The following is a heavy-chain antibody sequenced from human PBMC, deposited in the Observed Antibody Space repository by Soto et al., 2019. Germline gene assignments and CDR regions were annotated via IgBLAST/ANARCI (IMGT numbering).Heavy chain of an antibody. CDR1: RFTFSSSL. J-gene: IGHJ4*02. Sequence: GGSMELSCAVCRFTFSSSLMHWFRQAPGKGLVWVSRINQDGSRIDYVDSVKGRFTISRDNAQNTLYLQMNGLTAEDTAIYYCAIDLRGSEDYWGQGTLVTV. CDR2: INQDGSRI. CDR3: AIDLRGSEDY. V-gene: IGHV3-74*01. D-gene: IGHD1-26*01.